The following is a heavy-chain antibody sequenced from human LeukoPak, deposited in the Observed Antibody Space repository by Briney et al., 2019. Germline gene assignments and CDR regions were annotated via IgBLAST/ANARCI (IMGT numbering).Heavy chain of an antibody. Sequence: GGSLRLSCAASGFTFDDSAMHWVRQAPGKGLEWVSLISGDGSSTYYTDSVKGRFTISRDNRENSLYLQMNSLTTEDTALYYCAKDSGYTSGWYEYFQHWGQGTLVTVSS. V-gene: IGHV3-43*02. J-gene: IGHJ1*01. CDR2: ISGDGSST. CDR3: AKDSGYTSGWYEYFQH. CDR1: GFTFDDSA. D-gene: IGHD6-19*01.